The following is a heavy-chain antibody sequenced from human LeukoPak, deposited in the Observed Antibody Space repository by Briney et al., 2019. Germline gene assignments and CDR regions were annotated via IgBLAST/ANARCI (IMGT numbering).Heavy chain of an antibody. D-gene: IGHD6-6*01. V-gene: IGHV3-21*01. CDR2: ISSSSSYI. CDR3: ARGQPYSSSSFYGMDV. CDR1: GFTFSSYS. J-gene: IGHJ6*02. Sequence: TGGSLRLSCAASGFTFSSYSMNWVRQAPGKGLEWVSSISSSSSYIYYADSVKGRFTISRDNAKNSLYLQMNSLRAEDTAVYYCARGQPYSSSSFYGMDVWGQGTTVTVSS.